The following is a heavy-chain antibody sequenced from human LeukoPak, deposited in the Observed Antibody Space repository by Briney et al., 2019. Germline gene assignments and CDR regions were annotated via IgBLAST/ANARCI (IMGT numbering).Heavy chain of an antibody. CDR2: IYYSGST. V-gene: IGHV4-59*08. CDR1: GGSISSYY. CDR3: ASQYGSGGYHFDY. D-gene: IGHD3-10*01. Sequence: PSETLSLTCTVSGGSISSYYWSWIRQPPGKGLEWIGYIYYSGSTNYNPSLKSRVTISVDTSKNQFSLKLSSVTAADTAVYYCASQYGSGGYHFDYWGQGTLVTVSS. J-gene: IGHJ4*02.